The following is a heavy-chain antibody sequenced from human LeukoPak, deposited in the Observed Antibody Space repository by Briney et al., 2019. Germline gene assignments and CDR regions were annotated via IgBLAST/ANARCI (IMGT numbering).Heavy chain of an antibody. Sequence: PGGSLRLSCAASGFTFSSYAMHWVRQAPGKGLEWVAVISYDGSNKYYADSVKGRFTISRDNSKNTLYLQMNSLRAEDTAVYYCARALAVAGNYYYYGMDVWGQGTTVTVSS. CDR1: GFTFSSYA. J-gene: IGHJ6*02. CDR3: ARALAVAGNYYYYGMDV. D-gene: IGHD6-19*01. CDR2: ISYDGSNK. V-gene: IGHV3-30-3*01.